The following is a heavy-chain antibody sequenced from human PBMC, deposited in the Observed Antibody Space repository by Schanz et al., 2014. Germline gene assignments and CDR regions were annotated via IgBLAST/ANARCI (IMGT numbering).Heavy chain of an antibody. V-gene: IGHV3-30*03. CDR3: ARGTPFLCDY. Sequence: QVHLVESGGGVVRPGGSLRLSCAASRFTFNAYDMYWIRQAPGKGLEWVALISHDGSNKNSADSVKGRFTISRDSARNSLYLKMSSLRAEDTAVYYCARGTPFLCDYWGQGTLVSVSS. J-gene: IGHJ4*02. CDR1: RFTFNAYD. CDR2: ISHDGSNK. D-gene: IGHD3-16*01.